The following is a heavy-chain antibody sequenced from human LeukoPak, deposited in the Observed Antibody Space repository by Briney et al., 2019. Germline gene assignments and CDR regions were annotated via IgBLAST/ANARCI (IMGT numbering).Heavy chain of an antibody. CDR3: ARLYGYNFAVSRKYFDY. J-gene: IGHJ4*02. Sequence: SETLSLTCTVSGGSINSGDYYWGWIRQPPGKGLEWIGSIYHSGTTYYNPSLESRVTISVDTSKKQFSLRLSSVTAAETAVYYCARLYGYNFAVSRKYFDYWGQGTLVTVSS. CDR2: IYHSGTT. D-gene: IGHD5-24*01. V-gene: IGHV4-39*01. CDR1: GGSINSGDYY.